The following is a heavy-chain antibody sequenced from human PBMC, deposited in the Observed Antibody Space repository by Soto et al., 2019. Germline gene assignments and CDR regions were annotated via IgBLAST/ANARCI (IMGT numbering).Heavy chain of an antibody. CDR1: GFTVSSNY. Sequence: PGGSLRLSCAASGFTVSSNYMSWVRQAPGKGLEWVSVIYSGGSTYYADSVKGRFTISRDNSKNTLYLQMNSLRAEDTAVYYCAVAGPLSPCRYWDQGTLVTVSS. CDR2: IYSGGST. V-gene: IGHV3-53*01. J-gene: IGHJ4*02. D-gene: IGHD3-3*02. CDR3: AVAGPLSPCRY.